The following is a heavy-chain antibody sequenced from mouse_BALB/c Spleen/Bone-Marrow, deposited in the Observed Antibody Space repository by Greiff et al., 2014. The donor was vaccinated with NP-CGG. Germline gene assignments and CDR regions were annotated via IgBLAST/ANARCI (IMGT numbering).Heavy chain of an antibody. V-gene: IGHV6-6*02. CDR1: GFTFSNYW. D-gene: IGHD1-1*01. CDR2: IRLKSNNYAT. J-gene: IGHJ2*01. Sequence: EVNLVESGGGLVQPGGSMKLSCVASGFTFSNYWMNWVRQSPEKGLEWVAEIRLKSNNYATHYAESVKGRFTISRDDSKSSVYLQMNNLRAEDTGIYYCTRRGLRKYYFDYWGQGTTLTVSS. CDR3: TRRGLRKYYFDY.